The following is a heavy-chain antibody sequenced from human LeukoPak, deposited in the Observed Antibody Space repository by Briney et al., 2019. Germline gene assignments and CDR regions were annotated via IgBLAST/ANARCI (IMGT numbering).Heavy chain of an antibody. V-gene: IGHV1-8*01. Sequence: ASVKVSCKASGYTFTSYDINWVRQATGQGLEWMGWMNPNSGNTGYAQKFQGRVTMTTDTSTSTAYMELRSLRSDDTAVYYCARGVAATVTWWDYWGQGTLVTVSS. D-gene: IGHD5-18*01. CDR2: MNPNSGNT. CDR3: ARGVAATVTWWDY. CDR1: GYTFTSYD. J-gene: IGHJ4*02.